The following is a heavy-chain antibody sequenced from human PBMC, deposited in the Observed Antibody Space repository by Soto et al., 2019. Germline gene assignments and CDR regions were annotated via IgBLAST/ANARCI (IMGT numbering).Heavy chain of an antibody. CDR3: ARDRCSGGSCYSYFDY. D-gene: IGHD2-15*01. V-gene: IGHV1-2*04. Sequence: ASVKVSCKASGYTFTGYYMHWVRQAPGQGLEWMGWINPNSGGTNYAQKFQGWVTMTRDTSISTAYMELSRLRSDDTAVYYCARDRCSGGSCYSYFDYWGQGTLVTVSS. CDR1: GYTFTGYY. J-gene: IGHJ4*02. CDR2: INPNSGGT.